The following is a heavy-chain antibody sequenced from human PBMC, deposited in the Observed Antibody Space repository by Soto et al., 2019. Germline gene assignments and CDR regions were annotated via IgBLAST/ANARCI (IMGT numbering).Heavy chain of an antibody. CDR2: IIPLHNTS. CDR1: GGAFTNYS. D-gene: IGHD1-20*01. J-gene: IGHJ6*02. CDR3: ASWFNCNPLYYHGMDV. V-gene: IGHV1-69*06. Sequence: QVQLLQSGAEVKKPGSSVKVSCKVSGGAFTNYSLNWVRHAPGQGLEWLGGIIPLHNTSNYSLKFVGRSSVTADISTCTVYMFLSGLTSDDTATYYCASWFNCNPLYYHGMDVWGQGTTVTVSS.